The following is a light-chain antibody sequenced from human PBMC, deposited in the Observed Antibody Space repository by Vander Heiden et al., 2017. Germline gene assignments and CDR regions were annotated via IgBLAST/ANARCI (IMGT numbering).Light chain of an antibody. J-gene: IGLJ3*02. CDR1: YSGSKS. Sequence: SSVLTPPPSVSVAPGQPARMTCEGNYSGSKSVHWYQQKPGEAPVLAVYEESDRPSGIPERFSGSKSGNTATLTISRVEAGDEADYYCQVWDIISEHPQVVFGAGTRLTGL. CDR2: EES. V-gene: IGLV3-21*02. CDR3: QVWDIISEHPQVV.